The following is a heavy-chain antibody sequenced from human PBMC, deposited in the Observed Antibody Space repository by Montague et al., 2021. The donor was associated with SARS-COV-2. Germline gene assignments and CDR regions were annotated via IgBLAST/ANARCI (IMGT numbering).Heavy chain of an antibody. J-gene: IGHJ6*02. CDR2: IYYSGNT. D-gene: IGHD3-10*01. CDR1: GGSISSYN. Sequence: SETLSLTCTVSGGSISSYNWSWIRQPPGKGLECIGYIYYSGNTNYNPSLKSRVTISVDASKNQFSLKLSSVTAADTAVYYCAGLQGVGVLYGMDVWGQGTTVTVSS. CDR3: AGLQGVGVLYGMDV. V-gene: IGHV4-59*01.